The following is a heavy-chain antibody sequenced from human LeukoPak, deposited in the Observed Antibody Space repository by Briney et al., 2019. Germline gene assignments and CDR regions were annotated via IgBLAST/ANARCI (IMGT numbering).Heavy chain of an antibody. J-gene: IGHJ4*02. Sequence: GKSLRLSCAASGFTFSSYGMHWVRQAPGKGLAWVSTITSSGDSTSYADSVRGRFTISRDNSNNTLYLQMNTLRAEDTAVYYCAKGSAGYSSTWDRYFDYWGQGTLVTVSS. D-gene: IGHD6-13*01. CDR2: ITSSGDST. CDR1: GFTFSSYG. V-gene: IGHV3-23*01. CDR3: AKGSAGYSSTWDRYFDY.